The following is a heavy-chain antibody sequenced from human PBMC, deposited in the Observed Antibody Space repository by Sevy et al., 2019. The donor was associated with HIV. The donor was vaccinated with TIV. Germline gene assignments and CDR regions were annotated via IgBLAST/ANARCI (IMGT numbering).Heavy chain of an antibody. CDR3: AREGGYTDQGMDV. J-gene: IGHJ6*02. V-gene: IGHV3-48*01. CDR1: GFSFNNYD. D-gene: IGHD5-12*01. Sequence: GGSLRLSCAASGFSFNNYDMNWVRQAPGKGLEWISYISSSSSHIYYADSVKGRFTISRDNANNSLSVQMNNLRAEDTAVYYCAREGGYTDQGMDVWGQGTTVTVSS. CDR2: ISSSSSHI.